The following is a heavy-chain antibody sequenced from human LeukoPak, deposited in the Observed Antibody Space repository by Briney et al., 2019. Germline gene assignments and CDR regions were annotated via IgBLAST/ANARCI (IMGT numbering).Heavy chain of an antibody. CDR3: AKYGPQDSGSSHFDY. Sequence: GGSLRLSCAASGFTLSSYTMNWVRQAPGKGLEWVSAIRDSGSSTHYADSVKGRFTTSRDNSKNTLSLQMNSLRAEDTAIYYCAKYGPQDSGSSHFDYWGQGALVTVSS. CDR2: IRDSGSST. V-gene: IGHV3-23*01. D-gene: IGHD1-26*01. CDR1: GFTLSSYT. J-gene: IGHJ4*02.